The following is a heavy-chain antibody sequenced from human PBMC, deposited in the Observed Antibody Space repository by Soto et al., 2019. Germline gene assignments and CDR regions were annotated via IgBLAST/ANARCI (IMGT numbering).Heavy chain of an antibody. D-gene: IGHD1-26*01. J-gene: IGHJ4*02. CDR1: GESFSGYI. CDR2: INHSGSA. Sequence: QVQLQQSGAGLLKPSETLSLTCAVYGESFSGYIWTWIRQTPGKGLQWIGQINHSGSANYNPSLKSRVTISVHTSNSPLSLELSPVTAAATAVYYCARGLISGSHYSGGWYYFDSWGQGTQVTVSS. CDR3: ARGLISGSHYSGGWYYFDS. V-gene: IGHV4-34*01.